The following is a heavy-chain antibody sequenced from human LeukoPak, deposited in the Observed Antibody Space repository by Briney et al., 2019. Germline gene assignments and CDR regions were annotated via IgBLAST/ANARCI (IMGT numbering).Heavy chain of an antibody. CDR3: ARRYYDILTGYRRGAFDI. CDR1: GGSISSYY. V-gene: IGHV4-59*08. CDR2: IYYSGST. D-gene: IGHD3-9*01. J-gene: IGHJ3*02. Sequence: SETLSLTCTVSGGSISSYYWSWIRQPPGKGLEWIGYIYYSGSTNYNPSLKSRVTISVDTSKNQFSLKLSSVTAADTAVYYCARRYYDILTGYRRGAFDIWGQGTMVTVSS.